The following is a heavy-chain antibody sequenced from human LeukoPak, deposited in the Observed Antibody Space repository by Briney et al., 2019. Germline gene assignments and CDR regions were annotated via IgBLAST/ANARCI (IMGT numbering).Heavy chain of an antibody. V-gene: IGHV6-1*01. Sequence: QTLSLTCAISGDSVSSNSVTWNWIRQSPSRGLEWLGRTYYRSTWCNDYAVSVRGRITVNPDTSKNQFSLHLNSVTPEDTAVYYCARRLTQYDCFDPWGQGILVTVSS. CDR3: ARRLTQYDCFDP. CDR2: TYYRSTWCN. CDR1: GDSVSSNSVT. D-gene: IGHD2-2*01. J-gene: IGHJ5*02.